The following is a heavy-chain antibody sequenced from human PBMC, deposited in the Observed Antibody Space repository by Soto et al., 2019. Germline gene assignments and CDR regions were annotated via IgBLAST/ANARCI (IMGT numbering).Heavy chain of an antibody. J-gene: IGHJ6*02. CDR2: IYYSGST. CDR3: ARVPNYRPYYYYYAVDV. D-gene: IGHD4-4*01. CDR1: GGSINNYY. Sequence: WETLSLTCTVSGGSINNYYWSWIRQPPGKGLEWIGYIYYSGSTNYNPSLKSRVTVSLDTSKSQFSLKLSSVTAADTAVYYCARVPNYRPYYYYYAVDVWGQGTTVTVSS. V-gene: IGHV4-59*01.